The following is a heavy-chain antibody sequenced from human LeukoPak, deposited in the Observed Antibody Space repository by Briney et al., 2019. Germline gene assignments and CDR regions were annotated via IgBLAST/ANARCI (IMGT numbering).Heavy chain of an antibody. V-gene: IGHV3-23*01. J-gene: IGHJ4*02. CDR1: GFTFSSYA. D-gene: IGHD6-19*01. CDR3: AKAGVAVARSPIDY. Sequence: GGSLRLSCAASGFTFSSYAMSWVRQAPGKGREWVSAISGSGGSTYYADSVKGRFTISRDNSKNTLYLQMNSLRAEDTAVYYCAKAGVAVARSPIDYWGQGTLVTVSS. CDR2: ISGSGGST.